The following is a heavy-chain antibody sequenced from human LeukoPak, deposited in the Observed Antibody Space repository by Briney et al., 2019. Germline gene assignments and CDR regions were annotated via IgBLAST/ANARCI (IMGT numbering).Heavy chain of an antibody. CDR2: ISYEGSNK. Sequence: GGSLRLYCAASGFTFSSYGMQWVRQAQGKGLEWGADISYEGSNKYYGDSVKGGFTISRDNSKITLYLQMNSLRAEDTAVYYCAKLLGGWYGRSFDYWGQGTLVTVSS. V-gene: IGHV3-30*18. CDR1: GFTFSSYG. D-gene: IGHD6-19*01. CDR3: AKLLGGWYGRSFDY. J-gene: IGHJ4*02.